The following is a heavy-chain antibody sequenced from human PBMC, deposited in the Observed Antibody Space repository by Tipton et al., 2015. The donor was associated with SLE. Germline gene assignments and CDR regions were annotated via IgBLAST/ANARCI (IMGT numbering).Heavy chain of an antibody. CDR3: ARAEGSWDAFDI. J-gene: IGHJ3*02. CDR2: LSYTGST. CDR1: GGSVSNYY. V-gene: IGHV4-59*02. D-gene: IGHD2-15*01. Sequence: TLSLTCTVSGGSVSNYYCTWIRQSPGKGLEYIGYLSYTGSTKYNPSLKSRVTISVDTSKNQFSLKESSVTAADTAVYYCARAEGSWDAFDIWGQGTMVTVSS.